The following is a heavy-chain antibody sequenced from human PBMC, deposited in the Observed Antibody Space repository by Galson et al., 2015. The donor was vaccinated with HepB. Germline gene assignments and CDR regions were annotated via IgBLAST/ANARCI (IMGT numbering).Heavy chain of an antibody. D-gene: IGHD6-19*01. CDR1: GFTFSSYA. CDR2: ISGSGGST. CDR3: AKSHSSGWYAFDY. J-gene: IGHJ4*02. Sequence: SLRLSCAASGFTFSSYAMSWVRQAPGKGLEWVSAISGSGGSTYYADSVKGRFTISRGNSKNTLYLQMNSLRAEDTAVYYCAKSHSSGWYAFDYWGQGTLVTVSS. V-gene: IGHV3-23*01.